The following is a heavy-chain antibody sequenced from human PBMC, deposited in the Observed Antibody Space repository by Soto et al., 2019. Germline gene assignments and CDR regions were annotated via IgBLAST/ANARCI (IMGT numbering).Heavy chain of an antibody. Sequence: EVQLVESGGGLVQPGGSRRLSCADSGFTFSSYWMHWVRQAPGKGLVWVSRINSDGSTTRYADSVKGRFTISRDNAKNTLYLQMNSLRADDTAVYYCAIVRNGDWYFDYWGQGTLVTISS. CDR3: AIVRNGDWYFDY. J-gene: IGHJ4*02. CDR2: INSDGSTT. D-gene: IGHD4-17*01. V-gene: IGHV3-74*01. CDR1: GFTFSSYW.